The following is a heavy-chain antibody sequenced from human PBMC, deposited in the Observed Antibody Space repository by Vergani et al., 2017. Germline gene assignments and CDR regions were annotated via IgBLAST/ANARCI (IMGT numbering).Heavy chain of an antibody. CDR3: TTGAAAGTTYYYYGMDV. CDR2: IGTAGDT. V-gene: IGHV3-13*01. CDR1: GFTFSSYD. J-gene: IGHJ6*02. D-gene: IGHD6-13*01. Sequence: EVQLVESGGGLVQPGGSLRLSCAASGFTFSSYDMHWDRQATGKGLEWVSAIGTAGDTYYPGSVKGRFTISRENAKNSLYLQMNSLKTEDTAVYYCTTGAAAGTTYYYYGMDVWGQGTTVTVSS.